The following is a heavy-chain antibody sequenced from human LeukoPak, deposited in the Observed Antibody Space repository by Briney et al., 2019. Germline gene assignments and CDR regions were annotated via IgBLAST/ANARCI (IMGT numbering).Heavy chain of an antibody. CDR2: INPSGGST. CDR3: ARDGVNDPSFYYYYYMDV. CDR1: GYSFTRYY. V-gene: IGHV1-46*01. J-gene: IGHJ6*03. D-gene: IGHD1-1*01. Sequence: ASVKVSCKASGYSFTRYYMHWVRQAPGQGLEWTGIINPSGGSTSYAQKFQGRVTMTRDMSTSTVYMELSSLRSEDTAVYYCARDGVNDPSFYYYYYMDVWGKGTTVTVSS.